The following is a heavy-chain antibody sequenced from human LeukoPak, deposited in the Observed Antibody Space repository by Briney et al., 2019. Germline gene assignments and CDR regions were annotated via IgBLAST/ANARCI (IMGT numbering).Heavy chain of an antibody. CDR3: TRTYYYYSSGYPYFDY. CDR2: IRSKAYGGTT. D-gene: IGHD3-22*01. J-gene: IGHJ4*02. CDR1: GFTFGDYA. Sequence: GGSLRLSCTASGFTFGDYAMSWVRQAPGKGREWVGFIRSKAYGGTTEYAASVKGRFTISRDDSKSSGYLQMNSLKTEDTAVYYCTRTYYYYSSGYPYFDYWGQGTLVTVSS. V-gene: IGHV3-49*04.